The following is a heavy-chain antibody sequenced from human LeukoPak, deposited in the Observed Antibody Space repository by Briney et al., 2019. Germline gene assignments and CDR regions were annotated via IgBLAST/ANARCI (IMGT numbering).Heavy chain of an antibody. Sequence: PSQTLSLTWTVSSXSISSGGDYWSWIRQHPGKGLEWIGYIYYSGSTYYNPSLKSRVTISVDTSKNQFSLKLSSVTAADTAVYYCARGGSYYYYGMDVWGQGTTVTVSS. V-gene: IGHV4-31*02. CDR2: IYYSGST. J-gene: IGHJ6*02. CDR1: SXSISSGGDY. CDR3: ARGGSYYYYGMDV.